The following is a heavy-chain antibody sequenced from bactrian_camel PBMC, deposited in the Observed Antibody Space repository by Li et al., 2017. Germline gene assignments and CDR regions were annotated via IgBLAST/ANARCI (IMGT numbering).Heavy chain of an antibody. CDR1: GFSFGSYA. D-gene: IGHD2*01. Sequence: VQLVESGGRLVQPGVSLSISCAASGFSFGSYAMNWVRQSPGRGLEWVSVINSGGSATYYADSVKGRVTISRDNAKNTLSLHLNALKTEDTSMYYCAKLGLDRTLWWSEFAVWGRGTQVTVS. CDR3: AKLGLDRTLWWSEFAV. V-gene: IGHV3S31*01. CDR2: INSGGSAT. J-gene: IGHJ4*01.